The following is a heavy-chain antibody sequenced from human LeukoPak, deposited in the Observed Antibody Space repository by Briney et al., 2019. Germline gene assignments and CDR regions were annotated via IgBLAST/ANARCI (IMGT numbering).Heavy chain of an antibody. Sequence: SQTLSLTCAISGDSVSSNSAAWNWIRQSPSRGLEWLGRTYYRSKWYNDYAVSVKSRITINPDTSKNPFSLQLNSVTPEDTAVYYCAKEITAAGTVLDAFDIWGQGTMVTVSS. CDR3: AKEITAAGTVLDAFDI. J-gene: IGHJ3*02. CDR2: TYYRSKWYN. D-gene: IGHD6-13*01. CDR1: GDSVSSNSAA. V-gene: IGHV6-1*01.